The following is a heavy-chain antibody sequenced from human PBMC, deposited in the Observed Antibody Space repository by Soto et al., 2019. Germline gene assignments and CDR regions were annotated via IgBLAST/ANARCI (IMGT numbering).Heavy chain of an antibody. CDR3: ARRHVRFSGSYGAFDI. V-gene: IGHV1-2*02. D-gene: IGHD3-10*02. J-gene: IGHJ3*02. Sequence: ASVKVSCKASGYSFSTHYIHWVRQAPGQGLEWMGWINPDNGGTNYAPEFQGRITMTRDTSTNTAYMELRRLRSDDTALYYCARRHVRFSGSYGAFDIWGRGTVVTVSS. CDR2: INPDNGGT. CDR1: GYSFSTHY.